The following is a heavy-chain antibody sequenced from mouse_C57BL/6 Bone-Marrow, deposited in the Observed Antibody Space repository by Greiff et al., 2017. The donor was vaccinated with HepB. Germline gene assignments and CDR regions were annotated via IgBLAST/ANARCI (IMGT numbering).Heavy chain of an antibody. V-gene: IGHV8-8*01. CDR2: IWWDDDK. D-gene: IGHD1-1*01. J-gene: IGHJ3*01. CDR1: GFSLSTFGMG. Sequence: QVQLQQSGPGILQPSQTLSLTCSFSGFSLSTFGMGVGWIRQPSGKGLEWLAPIWWDDDKYYNPALKSRLTISKDTSKNQVFLKIANVDTADTATYYCARSPHYYGSSYGFAYWGQGTLVTVSA. CDR3: ARSPHYYGSSYGFAY.